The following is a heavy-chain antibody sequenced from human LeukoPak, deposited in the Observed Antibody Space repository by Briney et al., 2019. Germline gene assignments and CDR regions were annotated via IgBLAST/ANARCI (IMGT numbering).Heavy chain of an antibody. D-gene: IGHD2-15*01. Sequence: PGGSLRLSCAASGFTFSSYSMNWVRQAPGKGLEWVSSISSSSSYIYYADSVKGRFTISRDNAKNSLYLQMNSLRAEDTAVYYCVRGLKSLIVDIKPGGLDPWGQGTLGTVS. CDR1: GFTFSSYS. CDR3: VRGLKSLIVDIKPGGLDP. CDR2: ISSSSSYI. J-gene: IGHJ5*02. V-gene: IGHV3-21*01.